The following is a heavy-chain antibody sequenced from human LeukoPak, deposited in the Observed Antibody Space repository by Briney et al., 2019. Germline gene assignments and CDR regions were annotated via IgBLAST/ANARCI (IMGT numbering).Heavy chain of an antibody. J-gene: IGHJ4*02. D-gene: IGHD3-22*01. CDR3: ARGSRGYDSSSAFDY. CDR2: INPNSGGT. V-gene: IGHV1-2*02. Sequence: ASVKVSCKASGYTFTGYYMHWVRQAPGQGLEWMGWINPNSGGTNYAQKFQGRVTMTRNTSISTAYMELSSLRSEDTAVYYCARGSRGYDSSSAFDYWGQGTLVTVSS. CDR1: GYTFTGYY.